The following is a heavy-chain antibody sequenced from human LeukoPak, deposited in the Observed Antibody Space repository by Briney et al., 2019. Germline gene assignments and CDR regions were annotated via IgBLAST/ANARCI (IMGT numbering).Heavy chain of an antibody. Sequence: ASVKVSCKASGYTFTSYGISWVRQAPGQGLEWMGWISAYSGDTNYAQKFQGRATMTTDTSTSTAYMELRSLRSDDTAVYYCARDPGPRTWIQLWADYYGMDVWGQGTTVTVSS. J-gene: IGHJ6*02. D-gene: IGHD5-18*01. V-gene: IGHV1-18*01. CDR3: ARDPGPRTWIQLWADYYGMDV. CDR2: ISAYSGDT. CDR1: GYTFTSYG.